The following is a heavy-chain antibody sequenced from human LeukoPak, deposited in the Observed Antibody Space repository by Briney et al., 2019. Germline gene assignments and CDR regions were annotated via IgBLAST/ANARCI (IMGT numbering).Heavy chain of an antibody. Sequence: ASVKVSCKAFGYTSTSPDINWVRQATGRGLEWLGWMNPRDDTGYAQKFQGRVTLTRDTSTNTAYMELSSLRSEDTAVYPCARYTPGHAFDIWGQGTMVTVS. D-gene: IGHD1-14*01. CDR1: GYTSTSPD. V-gene: IGHV1-8*02. J-gene: IGHJ3*02. CDR3: ARYTPGHAFDI. CDR2: MNPRDDT.